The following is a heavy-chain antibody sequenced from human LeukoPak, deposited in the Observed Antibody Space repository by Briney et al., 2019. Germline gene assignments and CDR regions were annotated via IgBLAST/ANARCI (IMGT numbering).Heavy chain of an antibody. V-gene: IGHV3-74*01. CDR3: ARGYYYDSSGSVAPFDY. CDR1: GFTFSTYW. CDR2: INSDGTST. Sequence: GGSLRLSCAASGFTFSTYWMHWVRQAPGKGLVWVSRINSDGTSTSYADSVKGRFTISRDNAKNTLYLQMNSLRAEDTAVYYCARGYYYDSSGSVAPFDYWGQGTLVTVSS. D-gene: IGHD3-22*01. J-gene: IGHJ4*02.